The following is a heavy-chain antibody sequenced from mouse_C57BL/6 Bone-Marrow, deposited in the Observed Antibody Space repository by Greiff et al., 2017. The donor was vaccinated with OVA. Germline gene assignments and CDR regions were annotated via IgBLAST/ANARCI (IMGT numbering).Heavy chain of an antibody. CDR1: GIDFSRYW. CDR2: INPDSSTI. J-gene: IGHJ1*03. V-gene: IGHV4-1*01. Sequence: AASGIDFSRYWMSWVRRAPGKGLEWIGEINPDSSTINYAPSLKDKFIISRDNAKNTLYLQMSKVRSEDTALYYCARHSPPGSSYLYWYFDVWGTGTTVTVSS. D-gene: IGHD1-1*01. CDR3: ARHSPPGSSYLYWYFDV.